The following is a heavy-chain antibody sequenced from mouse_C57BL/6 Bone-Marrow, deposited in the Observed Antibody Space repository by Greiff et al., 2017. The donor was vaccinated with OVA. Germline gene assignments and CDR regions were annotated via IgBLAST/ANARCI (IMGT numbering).Heavy chain of an antibody. Sequence: EVKLVESGGGLVKPGGSLKLSCAASGFTFSSYAMSWIRQTPEKRLEWVATISDGGSYTYYPDNVKGRFTISRDNAKNNLYLQMSHLKSEDTAMYYCAGDYDDLAYWGQGTLVTVSA. V-gene: IGHV5-4*03. CDR1: GFTFSSYA. CDR2: ISDGGSYT. D-gene: IGHD2-4*01. J-gene: IGHJ3*01. CDR3: AGDYDDLAY.